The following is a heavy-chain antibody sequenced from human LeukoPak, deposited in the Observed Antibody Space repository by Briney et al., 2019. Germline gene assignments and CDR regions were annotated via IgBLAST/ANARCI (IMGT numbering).Heavy chain of an antibody. J-gene: IGHJ4*02. Sequence: PGGSLRLSCAASGFTFSSYDMHWVRHATGKGLEWVSAINTAGDTYYPGSVKGRFTISRDNARNSLYLQMNGLRAGDTAVYYCARRVGGPYDYRGQGTLVTVSS. V-gene: IGHV3-13*04. D-gene: IGHD2-2*01. CDR3: ARRVGGPYDY. CDR2: INTAGDT. CDR1: GFTFSSYD.